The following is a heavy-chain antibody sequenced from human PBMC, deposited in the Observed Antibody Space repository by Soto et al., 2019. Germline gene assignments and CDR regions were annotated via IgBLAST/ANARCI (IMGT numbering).Heavy chain of an antibody. V-gene: IGHV1-18*04. CDR3: ARYRAHTDYYDSSGYYNDY. CDR2: ISAYNGTT. Sequence: GSSEKVSCKASGYPFTSYGISWVRQAAGEGLEWMGCISAYNGTTNYAQKLQGRVTMTTDTSTSAAYMERRSLRADDTAVYYCARYRAHTDYYDSSGYYNDYWGQGTLVTVSS. CDR1: GYPFTSYG. D-gene: IGHD3-22*01. J-gene: IGHJ4*02.